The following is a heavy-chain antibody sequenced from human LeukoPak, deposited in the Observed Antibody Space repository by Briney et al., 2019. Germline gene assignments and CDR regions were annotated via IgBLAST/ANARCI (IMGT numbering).Heavy chain of an antibody. J-gene: IGHJ4*02. CDR3: ASEISERWLQWKTGNFDY. D-gene: IGHD5-24*01. V-gene: IGHV7-4-1*02. CDR1: GYTFTSYA. Sequence: ASVKVSCKASGYTFTSYAMNWVRQAPGQGLEWMGWINTNTGNPTYAQGFTGRFVFSLDTSVSTAYLQISSLKAEDTAVYYCASEISERWLQWKTGNFDYWGQGTLVTVSS. CDR2: INTNTGNP.